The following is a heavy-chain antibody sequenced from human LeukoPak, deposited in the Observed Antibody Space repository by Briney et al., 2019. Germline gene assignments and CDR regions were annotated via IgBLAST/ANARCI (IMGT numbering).Heavy chain of an antibody. CDR2: ISSSGSTI. V-gene: IGHV3-11*01. Sequence: GGSLRLSCAASGFTFSDYYMSWIRQAPGRGLEWVSYISSSGSTIYYAVSVKGRFTISRDNAKNSLYLQMNSLRAEDTAVYYCARVGDTATLHAGDYWGQGTLVTVSS. D-gene: IGHD5-18*01. CDR3: ARVGDTATLHAGDY. CDR1: GFTFSDYY. J-gene: IGHJ4*02.